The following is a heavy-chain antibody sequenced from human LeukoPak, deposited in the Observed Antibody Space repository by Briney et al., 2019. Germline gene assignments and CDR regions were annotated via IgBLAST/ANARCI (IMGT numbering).Heavy chain of an antibody. CDR1: GYTFTSYY. CDR3: ASIHYYDSSGRAVGVDY. CDR2: INPSGGST. V-gene: IGHV1-46*01. D-gene: IGHD3-22*01. J-gene: IGHJ4*02. Sequence: ASVKVSCKASGYTFTSYYMHWVRQAPGQGLEWMGIINPSGGSTSYAQKFQGRVTMTRDTSTSTVYMELSSLRSEDTAVYYCASIHYYDSSGRAVGVDYWGQGTLVTVSS.